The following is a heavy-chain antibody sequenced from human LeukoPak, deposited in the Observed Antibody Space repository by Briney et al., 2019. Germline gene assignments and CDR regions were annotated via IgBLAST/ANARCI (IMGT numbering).Heavy chain of an antibody. CDR3: ARDQDLGYCSGTSCQGGYAFDI. CDR2: IYYSGST. Sequence: SETLSLTCAVSGGFISTYYWSWIRQPPGKGLEWLGYIYYSGSTNYNPSLKSRLTISVDMSKNQFSLKLGSVTAADTAVYYWARDQDLGYCSGTSCQGGYAFDIWGQGTLVTVSS. J-gene: IGHJ3*02. CDR1: GGFISTYY. D-gene: IGHD2-2*01. V-gene: IGHV4-59*01.